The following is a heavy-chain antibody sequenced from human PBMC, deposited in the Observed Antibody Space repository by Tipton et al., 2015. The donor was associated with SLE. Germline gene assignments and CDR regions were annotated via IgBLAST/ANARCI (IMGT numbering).Heavy chain of an antibody. J-gene: IGHJ3*02. V-gene: IGHV4-59*11. Sequence: LRLSCTVSGGSISSHYCSWIRQPPGKGLEWIGYISYSGSTNYNPSLKSRVTISVDTSKNQFSLRLSSVTAADTAVYYCAANEASSSWTLGAFDIWGQGTMVTVSS. CDR2: ISYSGST. CDR1: GGSISSHY. CDR3: AANEASSSWTLGAFDI. D-gene: IGHD6-13*01.